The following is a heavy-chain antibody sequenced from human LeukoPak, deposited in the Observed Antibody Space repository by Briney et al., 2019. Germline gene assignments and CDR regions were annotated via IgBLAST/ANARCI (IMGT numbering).Heavy chain of an antibody. D-gene: IGHD2-21*01. CDR1: GGSFSGYY. J-gene: IGHJ4*02. CDR2: INHSGST. CDR3: ARGGGAFDY. Sequence: SETLSLTCAVYGGSFSGYYWSWIRQPPGKGLEWIGEINHSGSTNYNPSLKSRVTISVDTSKNQFSLKLSSVTAADTAVYYCARGGGAFDYWGQGTLVTVSS. V-gene: IGHV4-34*01.